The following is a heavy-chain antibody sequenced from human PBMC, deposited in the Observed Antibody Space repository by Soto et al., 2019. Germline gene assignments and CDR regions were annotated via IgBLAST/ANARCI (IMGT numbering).Heavy chain of an antibody. CDR1: GYTFARYG. CDR2: ISTYTVET. J-gene: IGHJ6*02. CDR3: ARAYYGSGAPDHYGMDV. Sequence: QVQMVQSGAEVKKPGASVKVSCKASGYTFARYGISWVRQAPGQGLECVGWISTYTVETDYAQKFQGRLTMTTDTSTPTAYMELRSLRSGDTAVYYCARAYYGSGAPDHYGMDVWGQGTTVTVSS. V-gene: IGHV1-18*01. D-gene: IGHD3-10*01.